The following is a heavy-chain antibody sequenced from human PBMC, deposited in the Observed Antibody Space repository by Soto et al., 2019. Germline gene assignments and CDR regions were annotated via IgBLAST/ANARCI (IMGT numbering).Heavy chain of an antibody. V-gene: IGHV4-31*01. CDR2: IYYSGST. D-gene: IGHD1-1*01. CDR3: ARVQLERRGPETTNWFDP. CDR1: GGSISSGGYY. Sequence: QVQLQESGPGLVKPSQTLSLTCTVSGGSISSGGYYWRWIRQHPGKGLEWIGYIYYSGSTYYNPSLRSLVTRAVDTSKNQFSLKLSSVTAADTAVYYCARVQLERRGPETTNWFDPWGQGTLVTVSS. J-gene: IGHJ5*02.